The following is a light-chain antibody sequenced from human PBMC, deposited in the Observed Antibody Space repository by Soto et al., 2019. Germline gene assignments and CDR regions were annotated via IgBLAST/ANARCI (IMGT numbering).Light chain of an antibody. V-gene: IGKV1-27*01. CDR1: QGISNY. CDR3: QKYDRAPFT. Sequence: DIKMTQSPSSLSAYLGDRVTITCRASQGISNYLAWYQQKPGRLTKLLLFGASTLQSGVPARFSGSGSGTLFTLTINGLLPEDVATYYCQKYDRAPFTFGPGTKVDFK. J-gene: IGKJ3*01. CDR2: GAS.